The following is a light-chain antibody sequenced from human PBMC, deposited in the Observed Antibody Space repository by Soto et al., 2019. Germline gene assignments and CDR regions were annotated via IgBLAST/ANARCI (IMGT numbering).Light chain of an antibody. CDR1: QTVSISY. CDR3: PQYNVWPLR. V-gene: IGKV3-15*01. CDR2: GTS. Sequence: IVVTQCPATLSVSPGERATLSCRASQTVSISYLAWYQQKPGQAPRLLIYGTSTRATGVPARISGSGSGTDFTLTISNLQSEDSAVYYCPQYNVWPLRFGGGTQVDIK. J-gene: IGKJ4*01.